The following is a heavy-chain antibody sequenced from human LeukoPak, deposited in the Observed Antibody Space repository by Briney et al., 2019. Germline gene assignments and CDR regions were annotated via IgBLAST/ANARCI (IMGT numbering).Heavy chain of an antibody. Sequence: PSETLSLTCAVSGGSISSGGYSWSWIRQPPGKGLEWIGYIYHSGSTYYNPSLKSRVTISVDRSKNQFSLKLSSVTAADTAVYYCATGYGGNPWYFDYWGQGTLVTVSS. CDR1: GGSISSGGYS. J-gene: IGHJ4*02. V-gene: IGHV4-30-2*01. CDR3: ATGYGGNPWYFDY. D-gene: IGHD4-23*01. CDR2: IYHSGST.